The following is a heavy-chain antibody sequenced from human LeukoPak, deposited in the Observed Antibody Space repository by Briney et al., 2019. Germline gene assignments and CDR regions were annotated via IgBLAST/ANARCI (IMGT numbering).Heavy chain of an antibody. D-gene: IGHD3-10*01. V-gene: IGHV3-66*01. Sequence: GGSLRLSCLASGFTGSSTYMSWVRQAPGKGLEWVSVTYSGGSTYYADSVKGRCTISRDNSKNTLYLQMNSLRAEDTAVYYCARDGWFGELGVWGQGTLVTVSS. CDR3: ARDGWFGELGV. J-gene: IGHJ4*02. CDR2: TYSGGST. CDR1: GFTGSSTY.